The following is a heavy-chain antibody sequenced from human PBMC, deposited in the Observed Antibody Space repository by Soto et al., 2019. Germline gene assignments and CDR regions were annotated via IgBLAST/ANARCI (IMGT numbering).Heavy chain of an antibody. V-gene: IGHV1-18*04. CDR3: ASGYWGVDCYSSTRPYYYYCMDG. D-gene: IGHD2-21*02. CDR1: GYTFTSYG. J-gene: IGHJ6*02. CDR2: ISAYNGNT. Sequence: ASVKVSCKASGYTFTSYGISWVRQAPGQGLEWMGWISAYNGNTNYAQKLQGRVTMTTDTSTSTAYMELRSLRSDDTAVYYCASGYWGVDCYSSTRPYYYYCMDGGGQVTTVTV.